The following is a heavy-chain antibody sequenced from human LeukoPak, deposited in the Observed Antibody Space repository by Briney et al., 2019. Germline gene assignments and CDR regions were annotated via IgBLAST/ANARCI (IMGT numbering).Heavy chain of an antibody. V-gene: IGHV3-7*01. D-gene: IGHD2-2*01. CDR2: INGSGGRK. J-gene: IGHJ4*02. Sequence: GGSLRLSCAASGFTFSTYGMSWVRQAPGKGLEWVSNINGSGGRKYYVDSVKGRFTISRDNDKNSLFLQMNSLRAEDTAVYYCARVRCSSNSCFPDYWGQGTLVTVSS. CDR3: ARVRCSSNSCFPDY. CDR1: GFTFSTYG.